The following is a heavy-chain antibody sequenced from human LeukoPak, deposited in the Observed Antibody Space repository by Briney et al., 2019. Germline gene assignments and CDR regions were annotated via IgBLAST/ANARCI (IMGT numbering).Heavy chain of an antibody. J-gene: IGHJ6*03. CDR1: GGSISSGSYY. V-gene: IGHV4-61*02. D-gene: IGHD3-9*01. CDR3: ARDPVGRYFDWLSPGDYYYYMDV. CDR2: IYTSGST. Sequence: SETLSLTCPVSGGSISSGSYYWSWIRQPAGKGLEWIARIYTSGSTNYNPSLKSRVTISVDTSKNQFSLKLSSVTAADTAVYYCARDPVGRYFDWLSPGDYYYYMDVWGKGTTVTVSS.